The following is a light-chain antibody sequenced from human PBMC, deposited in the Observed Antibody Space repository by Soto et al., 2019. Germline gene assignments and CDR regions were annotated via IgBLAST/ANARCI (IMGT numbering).Light chain of an antibody. CDR3: QQFGSSSWT. CDR1: QSVSSSY. Sequence: ESVLTQSPGTLSLSPGEKATLSCRASQSVSSSYLAWYQQKPGQAPRLLIYGASSRATGIPDRFSGSGSGTDFTLTVSRLEPEDFAVYYFQQFGSSSWTFGLGTKGEIK. CDR2: GAS. V-gene: IGKV3-20*01. J-gene: IGKJ1*01.